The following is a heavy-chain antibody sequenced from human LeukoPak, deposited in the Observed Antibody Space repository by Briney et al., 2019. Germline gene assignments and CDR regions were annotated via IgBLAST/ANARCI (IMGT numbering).Heavy chain of an antibody. J-gene: IGHJ4*02. CDR1: GFTVSSNY. CDR3: ARDSGSYGYYFDY. CDR2: INWNGIST. Sequence: PGGSLRLSCAASGFTVSSNYMSWVRQAPGKGLEWVSGINWNGISTGYAGSVKGRFTISRDNAKKSLYLQMNSLRVEDTALYYCARDSGSYGYYFDYWGQGTLVTVSS. V-gene: IGHV3-20*04. D-gene: IGHD1-26*01.